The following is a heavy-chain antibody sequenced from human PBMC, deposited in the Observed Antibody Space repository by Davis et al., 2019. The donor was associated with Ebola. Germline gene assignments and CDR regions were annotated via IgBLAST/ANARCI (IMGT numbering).Heavy chain of an antibody. CDR3: AKDGARYCSSSTCFTWFDY. CDR2: VSWNSAGI. Sequence: SLKIYCAASGFTFDEYAMHWVRQALGKGLEWVSGVSWNSAGIGYADSVKGRFTISRDNAKNSLYLQMNSLRAEDMALYYCAKDGARYCSSSTCFTWFDYWGQGTLVTVSS. CDR1: GFTFDEYA. D-gene: IGHD2-2*02. J-gene: IGHJ4*02. V-gene: IGHV3-9*03.